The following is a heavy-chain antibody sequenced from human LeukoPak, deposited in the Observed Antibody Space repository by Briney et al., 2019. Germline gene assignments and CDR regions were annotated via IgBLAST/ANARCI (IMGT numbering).Heavy chain of an antibody. J-gene: IGHJ5*02. D-gene: IGHD2-2*01. CDR1: GFTFSSYA. V-gene: IGHV3-23*01. CDR2: ISGSGGST. Sequence: PGGSLRLSCAASGFTFSSYAMSWVRQAPGKGLEWVSAISGSGGSTYYADSVKGRFTISRDNSKNTLYLQMNSLRAEDTAVYYCARNRGYCSSTGCLYNWFDPWGQGTLVTVSS. CDR3: ARNRGYCSSTGCLYNWFDP.